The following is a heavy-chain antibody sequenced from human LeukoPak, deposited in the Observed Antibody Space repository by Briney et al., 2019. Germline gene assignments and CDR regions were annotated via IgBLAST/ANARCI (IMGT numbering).Heavy chain of an antibody. CDR1: GFTFSDYY. Sequence: SGGSLRLSCAASGFTFSDYYMSWIRQAPGKGLEWVSYISSSGSTIYYADSVKGRFTISRDNAKNSLYLQMNSLRAEDTAVYYCASYRFRITIFGVVILPFDPWGQGTLVTVSS. CDR3: ASYRFRITIFGVVILPFDP. J-gene: IGHJ5*02. V-gene: IGHV3-11*04. D-gene: IGHD3-3*01. CDR2: ISSSGSTI.